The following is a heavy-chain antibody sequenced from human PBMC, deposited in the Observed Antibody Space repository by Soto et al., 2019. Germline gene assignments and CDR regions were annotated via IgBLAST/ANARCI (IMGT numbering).Heavy chain of an antibody. D-gene: IGHD3-10*01. CDR1: GFTFSSYS. V-gene: IGHV3-48*01. Sequence: GGSLRLSCAASGFTFSSYSMNWVRQAPGKGLEWVSYISSSSSTIYYADSVKGRFTISRDNAKNSLYLQMNSLRAEDTAVYYCARSIWCGPQDHYYYYGLDGWGQGTTVTVSS. J-gene: IGHJ6*02. CDR2: ISSSSSTI. CDR3: ARSIWCGPQDHYYYYGLDG.